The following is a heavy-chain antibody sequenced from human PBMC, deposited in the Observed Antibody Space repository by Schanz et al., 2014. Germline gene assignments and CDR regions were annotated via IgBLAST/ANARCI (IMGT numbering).Heavy chain of an antibody. CDR2: IKHSGST. CDR3: ARDGLGADY. J-gene: IGHJ4*02. CDR1: GGSFSAYY. Sequence: QVQLQQWGAGLTKPSETLSLSCAVYGGSFSAYYWSWIRQPPGKGLEWIGEIKHSGSTNYNPSLKSRVTISVSTSKTQFSLKLSSVTAADTAVYYCARDGLGADYWGQGTLVTVSA. V-gene: IGHV4-34*01.